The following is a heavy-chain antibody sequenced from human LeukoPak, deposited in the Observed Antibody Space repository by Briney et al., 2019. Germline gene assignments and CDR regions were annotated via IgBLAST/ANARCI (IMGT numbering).Heavy chain of an antibody. Sequence: ASVKVSCKASGYTFTSYDINWVRQATGQGLKWMGWMNPNSGNTGYAQKFQGRVTMTKNTSISTAYMELSSLRSEDTAVYYWARSVPGVIHLYYMDVWGKGTTVTVSS. V-gene: IGHV1-8*01. CDR2: MNPNSGNT. J-gene: IGHJ6*03. D-gene: IGHD3-10*02. CDR3: ARSVPGVIHLYYMDV. CDR1: GYTFTSYD.